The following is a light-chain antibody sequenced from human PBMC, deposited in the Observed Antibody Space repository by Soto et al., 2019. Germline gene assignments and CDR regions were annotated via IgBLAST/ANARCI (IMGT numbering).Light chain of an antibody. J-gene: IGKJ1*01. V-gene: IGKV3-15*01. CDR3: QQYNKGPVT. CDR2: GAS. Sequence: EIVMTQSPATLSVSPGETATLSCRASQSMSSNLAWYQQRPGQAPRLLIYGASTRATGIPARFSGSGSGTDFTLTISSLQSEDFAVYYCQQYNKGPVTFGQGTKVDIK. CDR1: QSMSSN.